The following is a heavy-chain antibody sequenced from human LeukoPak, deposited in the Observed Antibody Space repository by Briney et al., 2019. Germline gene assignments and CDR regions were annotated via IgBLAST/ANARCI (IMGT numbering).Heavy chain of an antibody. CDR2: ISAYNGNT. CDR3: ARELKWLVLDNYYYYYGMDV. CDR1: GYTFTSYG. J-gene: IGHJ6*02. V-gene: IGHV1-18*01. D-gene: IGHD6-19*01. Sequence: ASVKVSCKASGYTFTSYGISWVRQAPGQGLEWMGWISAYNGNTNYAQKPQGRVTMTTDTSTSTAYMELRSLRSDDTAVYYCARELKWLVLDNYYYYYGMDVWGQGTTVTVSS.